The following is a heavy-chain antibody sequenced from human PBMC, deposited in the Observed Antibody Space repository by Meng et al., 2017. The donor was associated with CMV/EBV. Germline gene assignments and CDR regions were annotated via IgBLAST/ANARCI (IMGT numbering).Heavy chain of an antibody. CDR3: ASAGCSSTSCHKGDAFDI. V-gene: IGHV1-46*01. Sequence: ASVKVSCKASGYTFTSYYMHWVRQAPGQGLEWIGIINPSGGSTSYAQKFQGRVTMTRDTSTSTVYMELSSLRSEDTAVYYCASAGCSSTSCHKGDAFDIWGQGTMVTVSS. CDR1: GYTFTSYY. CDR2: INPSGGST. J-gene: IGHJ3*02. D-gene: IGHD2-2*01.